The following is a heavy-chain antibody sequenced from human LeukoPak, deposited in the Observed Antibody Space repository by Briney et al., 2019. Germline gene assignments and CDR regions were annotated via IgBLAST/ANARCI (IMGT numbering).Heavy chain of an antibody. CDR1: GGTFSSYA. J-gene: IGHJ4*02. Sequence: GASVKVSCKASGGTFSSYAISWVRQAPGQGLEWMGGIIPIFGTANYAQKFQGRVTITADKSTSTAYMELGSLRSEDTAVYYCARGGYLAGSWYLFHYFDYWGQGTLVTVSS. V-gene: IGHV1-69*06. CDR2: IIPIFGTA. D-gene: IGHD6-13*01. CDR3: ARGGYLAGSWYLFHYFDY.